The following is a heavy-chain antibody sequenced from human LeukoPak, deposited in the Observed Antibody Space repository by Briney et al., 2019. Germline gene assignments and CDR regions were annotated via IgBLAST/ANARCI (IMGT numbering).Heavy chain of an antibody. V-gene: IGHV4-38-2*02. Sequence: PSETLSLTCTVSGYSISSGYYWGWIRQPPGKGLEGIGSIYHSGSTYYNPSLKSRVTISVDTSKNEFSLKLSSVTAADTAVYYCARVRGGSPYFDYWGQGTLVTVSS. J-gene: IGHJ4*02. CDR1: GYSISSGYY. CDR3: ARVRGGSPYFDY. CDR2: IYHSGST. D-gene: IGHD2-15*01.